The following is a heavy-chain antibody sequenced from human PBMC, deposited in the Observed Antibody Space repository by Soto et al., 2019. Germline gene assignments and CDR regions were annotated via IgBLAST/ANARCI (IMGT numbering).Heavy chain of an antibody. CDR3: ARDGVYSSGSEWGDFDI. CDR2: IYHSGST. V-gene: IGHV4-4*02. CDR1: GGSISSSNG. J-gene: IGHJ3*02. D-gene: IGHD6-19*01. Sequence: QVHLQESGPGLVKPSGTLSLTCAVSGGSISSSNGWSWVRQPPGKGLERIGEIYHSGSTNYNPSLNSLVTISVDKAQNQYSLKLSSVTAADTAVYYCARDGVYSSGSEWGDFDIWRQGTMVTVSS.